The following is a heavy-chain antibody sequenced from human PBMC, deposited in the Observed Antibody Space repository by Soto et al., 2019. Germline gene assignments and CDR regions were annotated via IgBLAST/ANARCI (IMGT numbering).Heavy chain of an antibody. CDR2: ISGSGGST. D-gene: IGHD1-26*01. CDR3: AKDGWELLRGFDP. CDR1: GFTFSSYA. J-gene: IGHJ5*02. Sequence: EVQLLESGGGLVQPGGSLRLSCAASGFTFSSYAMSWVRQAPGKGLEWVSAISGSGGSTNYADSVKGRFTISRDNSKNTLYLQMNSLRAEDTSVYYCAKDGWELLRGFDPWVQGTLVTVSS. V-gene: IGHV3-23*01.